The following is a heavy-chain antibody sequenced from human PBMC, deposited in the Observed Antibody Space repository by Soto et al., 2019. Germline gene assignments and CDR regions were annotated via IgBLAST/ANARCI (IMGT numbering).Heavy chain of an antibody. V-gene: IGHV3-30*18. J-gene: IGHJ3*02. CDR2: ISYDGSNK. D-gene: IGHD2-15*01. Sequence: GGFLRLSCAASGFTFSSYGMHWVRQAPGKGLEWVAVISYDGSNKYYADSVKGRFTISRDNSKNTLYLQMNSLRAEDTAVYYCAKLLGYCSGGSCYADAFDIWGQGTMVT. CDR1: GFTFSSYG. CDR3: AKLLGYCSGGSCYADAFDI.